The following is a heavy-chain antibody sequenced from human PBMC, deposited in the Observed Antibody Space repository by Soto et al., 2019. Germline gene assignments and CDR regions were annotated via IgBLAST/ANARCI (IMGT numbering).Heavy chain of an antibody. D-gene: IGHD2-2*01. CDR2: IIPIFGTA. CDR3: ARGLGYCSSTSCYDVGY. J-gene: IGHJ4*02. Sequence: SVKVSCKASGGTFSSYAISWVRQAPGQGLEWMGGIIPIFGTANYAQKFQGRVTITADESTSTAYMELSSLRSEDTAVYYCARGLGYCSSTSCYDVGYWGQGTLVTVSS. CDR1: GGTFSSYA. V-gene: IGHV1-69*13.